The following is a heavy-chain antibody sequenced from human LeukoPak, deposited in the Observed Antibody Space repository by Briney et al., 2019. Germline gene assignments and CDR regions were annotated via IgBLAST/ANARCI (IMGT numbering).Heavy chain of an antibody. J-gene: IGHJ4*02. CDR2: IYYSGST. V-gene: IGHV4-39*07. CDR3: ARSPRRAGTPDY. D-gene: IGHD6-19*01. CDR1: GGSISGSSYY. Sequence: SETLSLTCTVSGGSISGSSYYWGWIRQPPGKGLEWMGSIYYSGSTNYNPSLKSRVTISVDTSKNQFSLKLSSVTAADTAVYYCARSPRRAGTPDYWGQGTLVTVSS.